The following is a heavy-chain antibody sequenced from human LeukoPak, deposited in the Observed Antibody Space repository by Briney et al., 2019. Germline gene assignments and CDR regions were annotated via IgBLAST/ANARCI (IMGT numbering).Heavy chain of an antibody. V-gene: IGHV3-30*19. D-gene: IGHD3-22*01. Sequence: GGSLRLSCAASGFTFISYSIHWVRQAPGKGLEWVAFISHDGSNEYYADSVKGRFTISRDSSKNTLYLQMNSLRAEDTAVYYCARNYYDRSGYSDTFDYWGQGTLVTVSS. CDR3: ARNYYDRSGYSDTFDY. J-gene: IGHJ4*02. CDR1: GFTFISYS. CDR2: ISHDGSNE.